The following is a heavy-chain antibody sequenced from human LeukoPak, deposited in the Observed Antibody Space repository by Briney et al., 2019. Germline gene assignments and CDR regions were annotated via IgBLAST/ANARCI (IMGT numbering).Heavy chain of an antibody. D-gene: IGHD3-22*01. J-gene: IGHJ4*02. Sequence: GASVKVSCKASGYTFTSYYMHWVRQAPGQGLEWMGIINPSGGSTSYAQKFQGRVTMTRDTSTSTVYMELSSLRSEDTPVYYCARTHPTYYYDSSGYLHHPYFDYWGQGTLVTVSS. CDR2: INPSGGST. CDR1: GYTFTSYY. V-gene: IGHV1-46*01. CDR3: ARTHPTYYYDSSGYLHHPYFDY.